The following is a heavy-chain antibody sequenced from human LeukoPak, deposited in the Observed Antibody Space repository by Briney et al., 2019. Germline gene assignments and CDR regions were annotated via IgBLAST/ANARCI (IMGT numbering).Heavy chain of an antibody. J-gene: IGHJ6*04. V-gene: IGHV3-48*03. CDR2: ISSSGSTI. D-gene: IGHD3-10*02. Sequence: QSGGSLRLSCAASGFAFRYYAMSWVRQAPGKGLEWVSYISSSGSTIYYADSVKGRFTISRDNAKNSLYLQMNSLRAEDTAVYYCAELGITMIGGVWGKGTTVTISS. CDR1: GFAFRYYA. CDR3: AELGITMIGGV.